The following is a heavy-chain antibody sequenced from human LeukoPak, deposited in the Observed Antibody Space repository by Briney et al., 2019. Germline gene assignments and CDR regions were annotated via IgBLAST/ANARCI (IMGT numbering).Heavy chain of an antibody. V-gene: IGHV4-59*01. CDR2: IYSSGST. J-gene: IGHJ4*02. D-gene: IGHD4-17*01. Sequence: PSETLSLTCTVSGGSISGYYWSWIRQPPGKGLEWIGYIYSSGSTNYNPSLKSRVTISVDTSKNQFSLKLSSVTAADTALYYCARATYGSVFFDYWGQGTLVTVSS. CDR1: GGSISGYY. CDR3: ARATYGSVFFDY.